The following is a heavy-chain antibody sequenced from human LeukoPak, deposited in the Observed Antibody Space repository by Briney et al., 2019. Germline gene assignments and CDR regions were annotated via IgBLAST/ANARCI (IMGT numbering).Heavy chain of an antibody. CDR2: INRDGTTT. CDR1: GFTFSEYW. V-gene: IGHV3-74*01. Sequence: GGSLRLSCAASGFTFSEYWMHWFRQAPGKGLVWVARINRDGTTTSYVDSVKGRFTISRDNSKNTLYLQMNSLRAEDTAVYYCAKAISVGATTDAADWGQGTLVTVSS. D-gene: IGHD1-26*01. J-gene: IGHJ4*02. CDR3: AKAISVGATTDAAD.